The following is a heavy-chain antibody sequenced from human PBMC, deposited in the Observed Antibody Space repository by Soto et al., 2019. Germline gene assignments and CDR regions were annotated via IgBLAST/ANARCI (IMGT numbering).Heavy chain of an antibody. CDR3: AREGGTVRNNWFDP. J-gene: IGHJ5*02. V-gene: IGHV4-30-4*01. D-gene: IGHD4-4*01. CDR2: IYYSGST. Sequence: PSETLSLTCTVSGGSISSGDYYWSWTRQPPGKGLEWIGYIYYSGSTYYNPSLKSRVTISVDTSKNQFSLKLSSVTAADTAVYYCAREGGTVRNNWFDPWGQGTLVTVSS. CDR1: GGSISSGDYY.